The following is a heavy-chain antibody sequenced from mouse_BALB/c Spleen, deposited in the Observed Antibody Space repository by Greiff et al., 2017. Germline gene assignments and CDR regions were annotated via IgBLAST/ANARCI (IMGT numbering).Heavy chain of an antibody. Sequence: VQLKQSGTVLARPGASVKMSCKASGYSFTSYWMHWVKQRPGQGLEWIGAIYPGNSDTSYNQKFKGKAKLTAVTSASTAYMELSSLTNEDSAVYYCTRATYYRYDGSFADWGQGTLVTVSA. CDR1: GYSFTSYW. D-gene: IGHD2-14*01. CDR2: IYPGNSDT. J-gene: IGHJ3*01. V-gene: IGHV1-5*01. CDR3: TRATYYRYDGSFAD.